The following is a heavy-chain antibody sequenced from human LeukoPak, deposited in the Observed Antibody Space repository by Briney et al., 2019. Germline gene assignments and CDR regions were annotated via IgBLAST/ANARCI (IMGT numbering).Heavy chain of an antibody. V-gene: IGHV4-61*02. CDR3: ATTTIRLGY. D-gene: IGHD1-26*01. CDR2: MYTSGSA. CDR1: GGSISSGSYY. Sequence: SETLSLTCTVSGGSISSGSYYWSWIRQPAGKGLEWIGRMYTSGSANYNPSLKSRVTISVDTSKNQFSLKLSSVTAADTAVYYCATTTIRLGYWGQGTLVPVSS. J-gene: IGHJ4*02.